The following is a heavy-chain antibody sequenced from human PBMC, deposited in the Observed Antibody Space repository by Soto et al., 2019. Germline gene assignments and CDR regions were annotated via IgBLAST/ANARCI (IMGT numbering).Heavy chain of an antibody. J-gene: IGHJ4*02. V-gene: IGHV3-23*01. CDR2: ISSSGGST. Sequence: PGGSLRLSCAASGFTFSTYGMTWVRQSPGKGLEWVSAISSSGGSTYYADSVKGRFTISRDNAKNMLYLQTNSLRAEDTAIYYCVRVRYFDNDRFYWGQGTLVTVSS. CDR1: GFTFSTYG. CDR3: VRVRYFDNDRFY. D-gene: IGHD3-9*01.